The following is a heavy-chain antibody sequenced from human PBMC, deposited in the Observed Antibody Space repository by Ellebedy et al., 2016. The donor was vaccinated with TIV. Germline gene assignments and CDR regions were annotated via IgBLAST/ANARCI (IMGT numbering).Heavy chain of an antibody. V-gene: IGHV4-34*01. Sequence: SETLSLTCAVYGGSFSGYYWSWIRQPPGKGLEWIGEINHSGSTNYNPSLKSRVTISVDTSKNQFSLKLSSVTAADTAVYYCARRDPTSSGSHDYWGQGTLVTVSS. J-gene: IGHJ4*02. CDR3: ARRDPTSSGSHDY. D-gene: IGHD3-10*01. CDR1: GGSFSGYY. CDR2: INHSGST.